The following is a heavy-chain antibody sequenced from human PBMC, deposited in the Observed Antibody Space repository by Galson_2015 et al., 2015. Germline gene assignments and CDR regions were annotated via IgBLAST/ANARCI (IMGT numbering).Heavy chain of an antibody. CDR3: ARDKKPRGFREGVPMLRGEPQVDAFDI. D-gene: IGHD3-10*01. Sequence: CAISGDSVSNNRTVWNWIRQSPSRGLEWLGRTYYRSKWYTDYAVSVKSRITINPDTSKNQFSLLLSSVTPEDTAVYYCARDKKPRGFREGVPMLRGEPQVDAFDIWGLGTKVTVSS. J-gene: IGHJ3*02. CDR1: GDSVSNNRTV. V-gene: IGHV6-1*01. CDR2: TYYRSKWYT.